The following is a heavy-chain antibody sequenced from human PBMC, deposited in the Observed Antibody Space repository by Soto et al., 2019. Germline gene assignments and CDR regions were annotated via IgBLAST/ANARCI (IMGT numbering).Heavy chain of an antibody. CDR3: GRLRRSGTYFDS. J-gene: IGHJ4*02. CDR2: INHSGST. Sequence: SETLSLTCAVYGGSFSGYYWSWIRQPPGKGLEWIGEINHSGSTNYNPSPKSRVSISVDTSKNQFSLKMTSMTAADTAVYFCGRLRRSGTYFDSWGQGTLVTVSS. V-gene: IGHV4-34*01. CDR1: GGSFSGYY. D-gene: IGHD1-26*01.